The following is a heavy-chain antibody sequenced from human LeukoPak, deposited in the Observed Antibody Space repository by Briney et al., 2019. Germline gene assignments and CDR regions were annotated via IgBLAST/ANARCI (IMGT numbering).Heavy chain of an antibody. CDR2: INHSVRT. J-gene: IGHJ4*02. CDR1: GGSFSVNY. D-gene: IGHD3-9*01. V-gene: IGHV4-34*01. Sequence: PSETLSLTCAVYGGSFSVNYWSWVRHPPEKGLEWIGEINHSVRTNYNTSLKSRATISVDTSKNQFSQKLSSVTAADTAVYYCARGGRYYDILTGYHYGGQGTLVTVPS. CDR3: ARGGRYYDILTGYHY.